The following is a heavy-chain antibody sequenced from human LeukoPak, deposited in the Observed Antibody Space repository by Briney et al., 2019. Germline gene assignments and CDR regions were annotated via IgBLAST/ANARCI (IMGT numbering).Heavy chain of an antibody. D-gene: IGHD3-22*01. Sequence: HSGGSLRLSCAASGFTFDDYAMHWVRQAPGKGLEWVSGISWNSGSIGYADSVKGRFTISRDNSKNTLYLQMNSLRAEDTAVYYCAKDLWGIIYYDSSGPIWGQGTMVTVSS. CDR1: GFTFDDYA. V-gene: IGHV3-9*01. CDR2: ISWNSGSI. J-gene: IGHJ3*02. CDR3: AKDLWGIIYYDSSGPI.